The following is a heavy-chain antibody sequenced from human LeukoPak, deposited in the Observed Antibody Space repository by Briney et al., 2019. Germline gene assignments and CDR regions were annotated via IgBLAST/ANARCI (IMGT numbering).Heavy chain of an antibody. CDR3: ARDTSGWLQH. J-gene: IGHJ1*01. CDR2: ISYDGSNK. V-gene: IGHV3-30*04. CDR1: GFTFSSYA. Sequence: GGSLRLSCAASGFTFSSYAMHWVRQAPGKGLEWVAVISYDGSNKYYADSVKGRFTISRDNSKNTLYLQMNSLRAEDTAVYYCARDTSGWLQHWGQGTLSPSPQ. D-gene: IGHD6-19*01.